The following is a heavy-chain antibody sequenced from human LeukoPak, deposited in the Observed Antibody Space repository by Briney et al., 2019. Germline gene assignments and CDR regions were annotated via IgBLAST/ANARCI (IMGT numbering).Heavy chain of an antibody. D-gene: IGHD2-8*01. V-gene: IGHV3-48*03. CDR3: ARDSVNGPFVISLDL. Sequence: GGSLRLSCAAAGFSFSSYPMNWVRQAPGKGLEWVSHISSDGNTESYVDAPRGRFTMSRDNDKNSLFLLINSLRVEYTAVYYCARDSVNGPFVISLDLWGQGALVTVSS. J-gene: IGHJ4*02. CDR1: GFSFSSYP. CDR2: ISSDGNTE.